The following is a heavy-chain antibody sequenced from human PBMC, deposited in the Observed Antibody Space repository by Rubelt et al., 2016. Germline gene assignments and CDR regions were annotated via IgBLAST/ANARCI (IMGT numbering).Heavy chain of an antibody. CDR3: ARQQQTIYDILNGYYLGLGFDY. Sequence: ISSSSYYWGWIRQPPGKGLEWIGSIYYSGSTYYNPSLKSRVTISVDTSKNQFSLKLSSVTAADTAVYYCARQQQTIYDILNGYYLGLGFDYWGQGTLVTVSS. D-gene: IGHD3-9*01. CDR2: IYYSGST. CDR1: ISSSSYY. V-gene: IGHV4-39*01. J-gene: IGHJ4*02.